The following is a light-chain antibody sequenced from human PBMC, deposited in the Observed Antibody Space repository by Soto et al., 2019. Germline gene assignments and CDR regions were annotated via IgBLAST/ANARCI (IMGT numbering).Light chain of an antibody. Sequence: QSALTQPRSVSGSPGQSVTISCTATDSDVGDSSHVSWYQLHPGKAPKLMIYEVNNRPSGVPDRFSGSKSGSTASLTISGRQAEDEAEYYCCLSPGSLTWLFGGGTKLTVL. CDR1: DSDVGDSSH. CDR2: EVN. J-gene: IGLJ3*02. V-gene: IGLV2-11*01. CDR3: CLSPGSLTWL.